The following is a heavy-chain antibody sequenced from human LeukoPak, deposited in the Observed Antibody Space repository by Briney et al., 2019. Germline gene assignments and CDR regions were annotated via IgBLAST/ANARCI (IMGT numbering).Heavy chain of an antibody. J-gene: IGHJ3*02. CDR2: IYYSGST. Sequence: SETLSLTCTVSGGSISSYYWSWIRQPPGKGLEWTGYIYYSGSTNYNPSLKSRVTISVDTSKNQFSLKLSSVTAADTAVYYCARRVTMVRGVTVPNAFDIWGQGTMVTVSS. V-gene: IGHV4-59*08. CDR3: ARRVTMVRGVTVPNAFDI. D-gene: IGHD3-10*01. CDR1: GGSISSYY.